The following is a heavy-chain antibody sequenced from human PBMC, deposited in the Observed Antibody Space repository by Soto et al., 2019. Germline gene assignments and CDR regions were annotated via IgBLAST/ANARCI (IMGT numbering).Heavy chain of an antibody. CDR1: AYSFTTYH. CDR2: INPDAGAT. Sequence: QVQLVQSGAEVKKPGASVTVSCKASAYSFTTYHIHWVRQAPGQGLEWMGLINPDAGATNYAQRYKGRLRLTRDTSTSTVYMELRSLRFDDTAVYYCARGDIVLVPASEGNWFDPWGQGTLVTVSS. D-gene: IGHD2-2*01. V-gene: IGHV1-46*01. J-gene: IGHJ5*02. CDR3: ARGDIVLVPASEGNWFDP.